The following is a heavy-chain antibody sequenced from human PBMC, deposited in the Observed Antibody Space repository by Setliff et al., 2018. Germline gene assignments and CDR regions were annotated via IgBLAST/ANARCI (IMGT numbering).Heavy chain of an antibody. CDR3: ARSLRRTFRRLDWLGFFGD. CDR2: IYTSWST. V-gene: IGHV4-61*09. CDR1: GDSISSRRSY. D-gene: IGHD3-9*01. Sequence: ASETLSLTCTVSGDSISSRRSYWGWFRQPAGKGLEWIGQIYTSWSTNYNPSLKSRVTISLDTSKNQFSLSLSSVTAADTAMYYCARSLRRTFRRLDWLGFFGDWGQGAMVTV. J-gene: IGHJ4*02.